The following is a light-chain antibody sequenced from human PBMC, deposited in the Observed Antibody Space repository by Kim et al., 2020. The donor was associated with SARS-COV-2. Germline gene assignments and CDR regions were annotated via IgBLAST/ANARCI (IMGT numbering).Light chain of an antibody. V-gene: IGLV2-14*03. CDR1: SSDIGDYNY. CDR2: DVN. CDR3: SSYTSTSTPP. J-gene: IGLJ3*02. Sequence: GQSITISCTGTSSDIGDYNYVSWYQHHPGKAPKLMIYDVNKRPSGVSYRFSGSKSGNTAFLTIFGLQAEDEADYYCSSYTSTSTPPFGGGTQLTVL.